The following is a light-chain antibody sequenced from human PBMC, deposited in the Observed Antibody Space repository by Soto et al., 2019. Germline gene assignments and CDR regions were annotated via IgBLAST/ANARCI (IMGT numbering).Light chain of an antibody. J-gene: IGLJ1*01. CDR3: NSFTSDSAYV. V-gene: IGLV2-14*01. CDR2: EVS. CDR1: SSDVGAYNF. Sequence: QSVLTQPASVSGSPGQSITISCTGTSSDVGAYNFVSWYQHHPGRAPKLIIYEVSNRPSGVSNRFSGSKSGNTASLTISGLQAEDEADYYCNSFTSDSAYVFGTGTKLTVL.